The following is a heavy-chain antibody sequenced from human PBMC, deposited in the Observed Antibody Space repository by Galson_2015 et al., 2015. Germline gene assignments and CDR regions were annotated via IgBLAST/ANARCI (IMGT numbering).Heavy chain of an antibody. D-gene: IGHD3-22*01. J-gene: IGHJ4*02. CDR3: ARIFYDNGDYYYDY. CDR2: VTSDGGST. CDR1: GFTFSRYA. Sequence: SLRLSCAASGFTFSRYAMHWVRQAPGKGLEYVSSVTSDGGSTYYADSVKGRFTISRDNSKNTLYLQMGSLGAEDMAVYYCARIFYDNGDYYYDYWGQGTLVTVSS. V-gene: IGHV3-64*02.